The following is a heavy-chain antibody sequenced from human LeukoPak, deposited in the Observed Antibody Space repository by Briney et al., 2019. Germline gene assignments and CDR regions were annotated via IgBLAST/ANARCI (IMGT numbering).Heavy chain of an antibody. Sequence: PSETLSPTCTVSGGSVSGYYWSLIRQPAGKGLEWIGRIYSSGITTYNPSLKSRATMSVDTSKNQLSLKLTSVTATDTAVYYCVRDSGSGSNRYMDVWGKGTTVTVSS. CDR1: GGSVSGYY. D-gene: IGHD3-10*01. CDR3: VRDSGSGSNRYMDV. CDR2: IYSSGIT. J-gene: IGHJ6*03. V-gene: IGHV4-4*07.